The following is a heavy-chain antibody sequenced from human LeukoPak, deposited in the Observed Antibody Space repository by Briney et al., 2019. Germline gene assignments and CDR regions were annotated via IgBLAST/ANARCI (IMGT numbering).Heavy chain of an antibody. CDR1: GLSLSTREVG. CDR2: IYWDDDK. V-gene: IGHV2-5*02. D-gene: IGHD6-19*01. CDR3: VLIAVSGTSAFDI. Sequence: ESGPTLVNPTQTLTLTRTFFGLSLSTREVGVGWIRQPPGQALEWLALIYWDDDKRYSPSLKSRLTITKDTSKNQVVLTITNVYPVDTATYYCVLIAVSGTSAFDIWGQGTMVTVSS. J-gene: IGHJ3*02.